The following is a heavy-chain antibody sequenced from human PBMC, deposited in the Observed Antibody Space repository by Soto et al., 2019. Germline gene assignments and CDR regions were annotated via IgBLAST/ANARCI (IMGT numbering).Heavy chain of an antibody. CDR3: ARGVQDFWSGYYLYYYYGMDV. CDR1: GGSISSYY. Sequence: SETLSLTCTVFGGSISSYYCXWIRQPPRKGLEWIGYIYYSGSTNYNPSLKSRVTISVDTSKNQFSLKLSSVTAADTAVYYCARGVQDFWSGYYLYYYYGMDVWGQGTTVTVSS. D-gene: IGHD3-3*01. J-gene: IGHJ6*02. V-gene: IGHV4-59*01. CDR2: IYYSGST.